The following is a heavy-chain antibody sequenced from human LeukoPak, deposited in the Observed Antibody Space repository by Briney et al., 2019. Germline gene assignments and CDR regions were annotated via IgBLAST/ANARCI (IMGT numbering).Heavy chain of an antibody. CDR2: ISGSGGTT. J-gene: IGHJ4*02. D-gene: IGHD3-3*01. Sequence: PGGSLRLSCAASGFTFRSYAMSWVRQAPGKGLEWVSAISGSGGTTYYADSVKGRFTISRDNSKNTVYLQMNSLRAEDTAVYYCAKDLPSQLRFGGGWDYWGQGTLVTVSS. CDR1: GFTFRSYA. CDR3: AKDLPSQLRFGGGWDY. V-gene: IGHV3-23*01.